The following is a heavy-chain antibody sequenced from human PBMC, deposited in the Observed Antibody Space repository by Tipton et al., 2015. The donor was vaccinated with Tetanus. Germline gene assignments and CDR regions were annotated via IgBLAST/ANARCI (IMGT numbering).Heavy chain of an antibody. V-gene: IGHV4-34*01. CDR2: INHSGGT. CDR3: ASDSSGYYPRY. Sequence: LRFSCAASGFTFSSYAMSWVRQAPGKGLEWIGEINHSGGTNYNPSLKSRVTISVDTSKNQFSLRLSSVTAADTAVYYCASDSSGYYPRYWGQGTLVTVSS. D-gene: IGHD3-22*01. J-gene: IGHJ4*02. CDR1: GFTFSSYA.